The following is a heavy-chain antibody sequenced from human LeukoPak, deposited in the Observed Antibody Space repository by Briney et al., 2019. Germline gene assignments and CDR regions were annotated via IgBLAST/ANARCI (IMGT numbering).Heavy chain of an antibody. D-gene: IGHD6-19*01. V-gene: IGHV4-39*07. CDR3: ARLGWLVVARRGFDP. CDR2: VYYSGTT. Sequence: SETLSLTCSVSGGSISLSYYYWGWIRQPPGKALEWIGSVYYSGTTSYNPSLKSRVTISVDTSKNQFSLKLSSVTAADTAVYYCARLGWLVVARRGFDPWGQGTLVTVSS. J-gene: IGHJ5*02. CDR1: GGSISLSYYY.